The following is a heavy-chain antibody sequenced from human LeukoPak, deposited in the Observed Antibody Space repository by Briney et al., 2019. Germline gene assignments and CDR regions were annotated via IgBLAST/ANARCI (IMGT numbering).Heavy chain of an antibody. D-gene: IGHD2/OR15-2a*01. J-gene: IGHJ4*02. CDR2: IYYSGST. V-gene: IGHV4-61*01. CDR1: GGSISSGTYS. Sequence: PSETLSLTCAVSGGSISSGTYSWTWIRQPPGKGLEWIGYIYYSGSTNYNPSLKSRVTISVDTSKNQFSLKLSSVTAADTAVYYCARVAPTINSRFDYWGQGTLVTVSS. CDR3: ARVAPTINSRFDY.